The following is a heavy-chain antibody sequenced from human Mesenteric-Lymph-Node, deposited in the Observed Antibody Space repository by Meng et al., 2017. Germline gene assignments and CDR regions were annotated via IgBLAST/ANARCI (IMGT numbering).Heavy chain of an antibody. J-gene: IGHJ5*02. CDR3: ARGYSSSWYRHVRMYNWFDP. Sequence: SETLSLTCTVSGGSISSGGYYWSWIRQHPGKGLEWIGYIYYSGSTYYNPSLKSRVTISVDTSKNHFSLKQSSVTAADTAVYYLARGYSSSWYRHVRMYNWFDPWGQGTLVTVSS. D-gene: IGHD6-13*01. CDR2: IYYSGST. V-gene: IGHV4-31*03. CDR1: GGSISSGGYY.